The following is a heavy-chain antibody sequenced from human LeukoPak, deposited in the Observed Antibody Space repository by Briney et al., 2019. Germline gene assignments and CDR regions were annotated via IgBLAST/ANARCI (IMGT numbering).Heavy chain of an antibody. CDR3: AREEHYRRYFAL. CDR2: ISGSGGGT. D-gene: IGHD3-16*02. CDR1: GFTFSSYA. J-gene: IGHJ2*01. Sequence: GGSLRLSCAASGFTFSSYAMSWVRQAPGKGLEWVSTISGSGGGTYYADSVKGRFTISRDNSKSTLYLQMNSLRAEDTAVYFCAREEHYRRYFALWGRGTLVTVSS. V-gene: IGHV3-23*01.